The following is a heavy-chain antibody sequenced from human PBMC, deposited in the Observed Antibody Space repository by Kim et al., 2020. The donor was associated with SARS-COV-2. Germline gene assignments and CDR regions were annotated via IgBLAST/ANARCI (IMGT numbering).Heavy chain of an antibody. CDR1: GGSFSGYY. CDR3: ARGSWGKGRFVVVPAVHFDY. V-gene: IGHV4-34*01. J-gene: IGHJ4*02. D-gene: IGHD2-2*01. Sequence: SETLSLTCAVYGGSFSGYYWSWIRQPPGKGLEWIGEINHSGSTNYNPSLKSRVTISVDTSKNQFSLKLSSVTAADTAVYYCARGSWGKGRFVVVPAVHFDYWGQGTLVTVSS. CDR2: INHSGST.